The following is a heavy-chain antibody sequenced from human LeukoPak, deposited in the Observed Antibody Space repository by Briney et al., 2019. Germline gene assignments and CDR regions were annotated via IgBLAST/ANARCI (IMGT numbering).Heavy chain of an antibody. V-gene: IGHV1-2*02. Sequence: ASVKVSCKASGYTFTGYYMHWVRQAPGQGLEWMGWINPNSGGTNYAQKFQGRVTMTRDTSISTAYMELSRLRSDDTAVYYCARQRQYSNYYYYGMDVWGQGTTVTVSS. CDR1: GYTFTGYY. D-gene: IGHD1-1*01. CDR2: INPNSGGT. CDR3: ARQRQYSNYYYYGMDV. J-gene: IGHJ6*02.